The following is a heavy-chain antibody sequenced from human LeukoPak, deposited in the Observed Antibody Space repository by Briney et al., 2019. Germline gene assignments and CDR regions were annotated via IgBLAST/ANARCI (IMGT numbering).Heavy chain of an antibody. J-gene: IGHJ4*02. CDR2: IYSGGST. CDR3: AAQPCSVGRCYLDY. V-gene: IGHV3-53*05. D-gene: IGHD2-15*01. CDR1: GFTVSSNY. Sequence: QPGGSLRLSCAASGFTVSSNYMSWVRQAPGKGLEWVSVIYSGGSTYYADSVKGRFTISRDNSKNTLYLQLNSLGAEDTAVYYCAAQPCSVGRCYLDYWGQGTLVTVSS.